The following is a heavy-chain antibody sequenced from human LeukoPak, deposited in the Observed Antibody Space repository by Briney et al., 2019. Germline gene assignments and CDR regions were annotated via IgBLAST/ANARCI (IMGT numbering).Heavy chain of an antibody. CDR1: GGSFSGYY. D-gene: IGHD2-2*01. CDR2: INHSGST. J-gene: IGHJ5*02. Sequence: KPSETLSLTCAVYGGSFSGYYWSWIRQPPGKGLEWIGEINHSGSTNYNPSLKSRVTISVDTSKNQFSLKLSSVTAADTAVYYCARSYCSSTSCYAVGGGRFDPWGQGTLVTVSS. CDR3: ARSYCSSTSCYAVGGGRFDP. V-gene: IGHV4-34*01.